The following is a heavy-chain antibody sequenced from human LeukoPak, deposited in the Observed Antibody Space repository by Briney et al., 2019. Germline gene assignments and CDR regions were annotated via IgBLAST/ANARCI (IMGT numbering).Heavy chain of an antibody. CDR1: GGSISRSNW. V-gene: IGHV4-4*02. CDR2: ILHSGDT. D-gene: IGHD1-14*01. CDR3: AGYNIPYTFEF. J-gene: IGHJ4*02. Sequence: PSETLSLTCAVSGGSISRSNWWSWVRQPTGKGLEWNGDILHSGDTNYNASLRSRLTISLDKSRDQFSLQLSSVTAADTAVYYCAGYNIPYTFEFWGPGTVVTVSS.